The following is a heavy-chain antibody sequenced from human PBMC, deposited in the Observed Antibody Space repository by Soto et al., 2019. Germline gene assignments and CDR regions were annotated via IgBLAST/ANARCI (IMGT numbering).Heavy chain of an antibody. CDR3: ARDLAFGLSDY. CDR1: GYTLTSYA. D-gene: IGHD3-10*01. J-gene: IGHJ4*02. CDR2: INAGNGNT. Sequence: QVQLVQSGAEVKKPGASVKVSCKASGYTLTSYAMQWVRQAPGQRLEWMGWINAGNGNTKYSQKFQGRVTITRDTSASTAYMELSSLRSEDTAVYYCARDLAFGLSDYWGQGTLVTVSS. V-gene: IGHV1-3*01.